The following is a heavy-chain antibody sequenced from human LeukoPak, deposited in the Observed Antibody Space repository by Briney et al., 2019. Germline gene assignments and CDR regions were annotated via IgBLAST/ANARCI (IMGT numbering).Heavy chain of an antibody. CDR3: ARRTSTGLDY. Sequence: SETLSLTCTVSGGSISSYYWSWIRQPAGKGLEWIGYVYYSGSTNYNPSLKSRVTISVDTSKNQFSLKLSSVTAADTAVYYCARRTSTGLDYWGQGTLVTVSS. CDR2: VYYSGST. J-gene: IGHJ4*02. CDR1: GGSISSYY. V-gene: IGHV4-59*08.